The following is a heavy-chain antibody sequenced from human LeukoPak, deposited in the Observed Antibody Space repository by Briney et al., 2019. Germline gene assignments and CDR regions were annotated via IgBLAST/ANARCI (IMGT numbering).Heavy chain of an antibody. D-gene: IGHD5-24*01. CDR2: ISYDGSNK. Sequence: GGSLRLSCAASGFTFSSYSMNWVRQAPGKGLEWVAVISYDGSNKYYADSVKGRFTISRDNSKNTLYLQMNSLRAEDTAVYYCAREKMATIPFDYWGQGTLVTVSS. CDR1: GFTFSSYS. V-gene: IGHV3-30*03. CDR3: AREKMATIPFDY. J-gene: IGHJ4*02.